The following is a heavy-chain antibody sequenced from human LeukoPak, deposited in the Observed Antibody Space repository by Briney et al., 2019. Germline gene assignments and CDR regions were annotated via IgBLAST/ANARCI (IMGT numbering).Heavy chain of an antibody. J-gene: IGHJ3*02. CDR2: ISAYSGNT. Sequence: VASAKVSCKASGYTFTSYGISWVRQAPGQGLEWMGWISAYSGNTNYAQKLQGRVTMTTDTSTSTAYMELRSLRSDDTAVYYCARDKEMATIYYLFDAFDIWGQGTMVTVSS. D-gene: IGHD5-24*01. CDR3: ARDKEMATIYYLFDAFDI. V-gene: IGHV1-18*01. CDR1: GYTFTSYG.